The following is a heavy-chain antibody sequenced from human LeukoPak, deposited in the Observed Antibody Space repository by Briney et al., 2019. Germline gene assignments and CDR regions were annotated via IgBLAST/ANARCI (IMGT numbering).Heavy chain of an antibody. Sequence: QPGASLILSCAASGFSFSGYSMNWVRQAPGNGLELVSYISSSGTTIYYGDSMKGRFTVSNNNAKNSLSLQMNRLTADDTTIYCFERCRSGYHFDYWGQGTLVTVSS. V-gene: IGHV3-48*01. CDR3: ERCRSGYHFDY. J-gene: IGHJ4*02. CDR2: ISSSGTTI. CDR1: GFSFSGYS. D-gene: IGHD5-12*01.